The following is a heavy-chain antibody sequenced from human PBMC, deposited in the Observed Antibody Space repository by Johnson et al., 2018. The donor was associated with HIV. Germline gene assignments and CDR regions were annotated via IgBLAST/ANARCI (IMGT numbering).Heavy chain of an antibody. CDR2: IYGGGSGGST. CDR1: GFTVSSNY. Sequence: VQLVESGGGLIQPGGSLRLSCAASGFTVSSNYMSWVRQAPGKGLEWVSVIYGGGSGGSTYYVDSVKGRFTISRDNAKNSLYLQMNSLRAEDTAVYYCTTDVPGGPYYNAFDIWGQGTMVTVSS. CDR3: TTDVPGGPYYNAFDI. J-gene: IGHJ3*02. D-gene: IGHD1-26*01. V-gene: IGHV3-53*01.